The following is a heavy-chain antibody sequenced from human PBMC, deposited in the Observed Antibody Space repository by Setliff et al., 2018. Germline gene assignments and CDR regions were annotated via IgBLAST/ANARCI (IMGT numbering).Heavy chain of an antibody. Sequence: LRLSCAASGFTFDDYGMSWVRQAPGKGLEWVSGINWNGGNTGYADSVKGRFTISRDNAKNSLYLQMNSLRAEDTAFYYCARDRAPYYYDSSGYYSNAFDIWGQGTMVT. D-gene: IGHD3-22*01. CDR3: ARDRAPYYYDSSGYYSNAFDI. J-gene: IGHJ3*02. V-gene: IGHV3-20*04. CDR1: GFTFDDYG. CDR2: INWNGGNT.